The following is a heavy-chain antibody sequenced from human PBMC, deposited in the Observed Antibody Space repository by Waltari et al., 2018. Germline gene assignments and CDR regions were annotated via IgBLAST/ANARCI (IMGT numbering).Heavy chain of an antibody. V-gene: IGHV4-34*02. CDR3: ARGPKSIMTANRGGWFDP. CDR2: MNPEGTT. Sequence: QVQLQQWGAGLFKPSEPLSVSCAVYGGSFGGYYCSWRRQSPGKGRQWIGEMNPEGTTNYTPSLKGRVIMSLDKSRNQFSLKWTAVTAADTAVYYGARGPKSIMTANRGGWFDPWGQGTLVTVSS. J-gene: IGHJ5*02. D-gene: IGHD2-21*02. CDR1: GGSFGGYY.